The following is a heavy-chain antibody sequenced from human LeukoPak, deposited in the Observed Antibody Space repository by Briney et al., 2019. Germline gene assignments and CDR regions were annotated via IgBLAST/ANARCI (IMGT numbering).Heavy chain of an antibody. J-gene: IGHJ5*01. Sequence: PGGSLRLSCVASGFIFSGYYMAWIRQSPGKGLEWVSYISGSGSTISYADSVKGRFTISRDNAKNSLYLQMNSLRPEDTAIYYCARDWNQLLYNWYDSWGQGTLVTVSS. CDR1: GFIFSGYY. V-gene: IGHV3-11*01. D-gene: IGHD2-21*01. CDR3: ARDWNQLLYNWYDS. CDR2: ISGSGSTI.